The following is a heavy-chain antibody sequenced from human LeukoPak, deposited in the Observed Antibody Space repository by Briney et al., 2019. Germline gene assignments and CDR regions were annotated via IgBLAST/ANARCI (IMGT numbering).Heavy chain of an antibody. CDR2: IYYSGST. CDR3: ARGVVGAKQGFDY. J-gene: IGHJ4*02. V-gene: IGHV4-59*01. CDR1: GGSISSYY. Sequence: SETLSLTCTVSGGSISSYYWSRIRQPPGKGLEWIGYIYYSGSTNYNPSLKSRVTISVDTSKNQFSLKLSSVTAADTAVYYCARGVVGAKQGFDYWGQGTLVTVSS. D-gene: IGHD1-26*01.